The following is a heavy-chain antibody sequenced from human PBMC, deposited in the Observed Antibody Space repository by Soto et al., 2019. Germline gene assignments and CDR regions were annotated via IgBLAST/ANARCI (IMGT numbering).Heavy chain of an antibody. V-gene: IGHV3-49*04. CDR2: IRSKAYGGTT. Sequence: EVQLVESGGGLVQPGRSLRLSCKTSGFTFVDHAMSCVRQAPGKGLEWIGFIRSKAYGGTTEYAASVKGRFIISRDDSKSIAYLQMNSLKTEDTAVYYCTSDYDKSGYYVGKFDYWGQGTLVTVSS. CDR1: GFTFVDHA. CDR3: TSDYDKSGYYVGKFDY. D-gene: IGHD3-22*01. J-gene: IGHJ4*02.